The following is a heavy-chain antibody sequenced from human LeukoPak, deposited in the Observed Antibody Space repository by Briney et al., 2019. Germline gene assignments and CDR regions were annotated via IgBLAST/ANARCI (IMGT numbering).Heavy chain of an antibody. J-gene: IGHJ6*02. CDR3: ARAGRFAYSNNYYYYGMDV. V-gene: IGHV3-33*01. CDR2: IWYDGSNK. CDR1: GFTFSSHG. Sequence: PGGSLRLSCAASGFTFSSHGMHWVRQAPGKGLEWVAVIWYDGSNKYYADSVKGRFTISRDNSKNTLYLQMNSLRAEDTAVYYCARAGRFAYSNNYYYYGMDVWGQGTTVTVSS. D-gene: IGHD4-11*01.